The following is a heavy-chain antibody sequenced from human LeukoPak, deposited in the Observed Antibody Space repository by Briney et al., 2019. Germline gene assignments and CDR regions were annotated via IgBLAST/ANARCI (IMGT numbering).Heavy chain of an antibody. J-gene: IGHJ6*02. CDR1: GFTFSSYC. V-gene: IGHV3-30*18. Sequence: PGRSLRLSCAASGFTFSSYCMHWVRQAPGKGLEWVAVISYDGSNKYYADSVKGRFTISRDNSKNTLYLQINSLRAEETAVYYCAKDGMGAKWLQFRYYYCGMDVWGQGTTVTVSS. CDR3: AKDGMGAKWLQFRYYYCGMDV. CDR2: ISYDGSNK. D-gene: IGHD5-24*01.